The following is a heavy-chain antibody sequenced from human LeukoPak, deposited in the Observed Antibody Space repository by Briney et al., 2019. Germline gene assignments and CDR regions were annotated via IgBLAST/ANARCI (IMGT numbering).Heavy chain of an antibody. D-gene: IGHD3-22*01. J-gene: IGHJ5*02. CDR1: GHSVHNYW. V-gene: IGHV5-51*01. CDR3: ARLNYYDSSGSKFDP. Sequence: GESLKISCKVSGHSVHNYWIGWVRQMPGKGLEWMGIIYPGDSDTRYSPSFQGQVTISADKSITTAYLQWSSLKASDTAIYYCARLNYYDSSGSKFDPWGQGTLVTVPS. CDR2: IYPGDSDT.